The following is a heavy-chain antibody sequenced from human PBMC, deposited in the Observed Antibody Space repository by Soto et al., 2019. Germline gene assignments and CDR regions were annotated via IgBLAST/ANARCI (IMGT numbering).Heavy chain of an antibody. CDR1: GFTFSSYA. CDR2: ISGSGGST. Sequence: GGSLRLSCAASGFTFSSYAMSWVRQAPGKGLEWVSAISGSGGSTYYADSVKGRFTISRDNSKNTLYLQMNSLRAEDTAVYYCAKDTRRITIFGVVPYDAFDIWGQGTMVTVSS. CDR3: AKDTRRITIFGVVPYDAFDI. V-gene: IGHV3-23*01. J-gene: IGHJ3*02. D-gene: IGHD3-3*01.